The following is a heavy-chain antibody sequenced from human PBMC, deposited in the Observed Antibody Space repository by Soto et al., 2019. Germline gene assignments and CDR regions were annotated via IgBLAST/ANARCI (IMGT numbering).Heavy chain of an antibody. CDR3: TTEPYCSGGSCPGY. CDR2: IKSKTDGGTT. D-gene: IGHD2-15*01. CDR1: GFTFSNAW. J-gene: IGHJ4*02. Sequence: GGSLRLSCAASGFTFSNAWMSWVRQAPGRGLEWVGRIKSKTDGGTTDYAAPVKGRFTISRDDSKNTLYLQMNSLKTEDTAVYYCTTEPYCSGGSCPGYWGQGTLVTVSS. V-gene: IGHV3-15*01.